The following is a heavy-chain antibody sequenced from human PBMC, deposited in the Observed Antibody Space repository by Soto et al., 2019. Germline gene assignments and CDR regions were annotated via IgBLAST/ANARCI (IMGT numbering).Heavy chain of an antibody. CDR2: ISSDGNER. CDR1: GFTFSDYG. Sequence: GGSLRLSCAASGFTFSDYGMNWVRQAPGKGLEWLAVISSDGNERYYADSLKGRFTISRDNSENTLYLEMSSVRVEDTAVYYCGKVSWQRLGWFDYWGQGTQVTVSS. V-gene: IGHV3-30*18. CDR3: GKVSWQRLGWFDY. J-gene: IGHJ5*01. D-gene: IGHD6-25*01.